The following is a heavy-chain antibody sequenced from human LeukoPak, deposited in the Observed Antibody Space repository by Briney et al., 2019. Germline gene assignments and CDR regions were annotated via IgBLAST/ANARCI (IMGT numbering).Heavy chain of an antibody. CDR3: ARDGVLRYFDSPPF. V-gene: IGHV3-21*01. D-gene: IGHD3-9*01. CDR1: GFTFSSYS. J-gene: IGHJ4*02. Sequence: GGSLRLSCAASGFTFSSYSVNWVRQAPGKGLEWVSSISSSSSYIYYADSVKGRFTISRDNAKNSLYLQMNSLRAEDTAVYYCARDGVLRYFDSPPFWGQGTLVTVSS. CDR2: ISSSSSYI.